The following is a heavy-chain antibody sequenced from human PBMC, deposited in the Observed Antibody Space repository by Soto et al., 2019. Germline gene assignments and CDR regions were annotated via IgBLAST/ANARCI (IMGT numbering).Heavy chain of an antibody. Sequence: QVQLQESGPGLVKPSETLSLTCAVSGYSISSGYYWGWIRQPPGKGLEWIGSIYHSGSTYYNPSLKSRVTISVDTSKNQFSLKLSSLTAADTAVYYCARVPDGDPGWFDPWGQGTLVTVSS. CDR2: IYHSGST. CDR3: ARVPDGDPGWFDP. V-gene: IGHV4-38-2*01. D-gene: IGHD2-21*02. J-gene: IGHJ5*02. CDR1: GYSISSGYY.